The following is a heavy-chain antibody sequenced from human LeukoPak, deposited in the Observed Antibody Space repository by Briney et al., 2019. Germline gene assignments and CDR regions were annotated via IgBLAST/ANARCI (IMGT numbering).Heavy chain of an antibody. CDR1: GASISDYY. J-gene: IGHJ4*02. CDR3: ARGGVYSSGYFDF. CDR2: IYYSGTT. D-gene: IGHD3-22*01. Sequence: PSETLSLTCTVSGASISDYYWSWIRQPPGKGLEWIGYIYYSGTTNYNPSLKSRVTISLDTSKNQFSLRLSSVTAADTAVYYCARGGVYSSGYFDFWGQGTLVTVSS. V-gene: IGHV4-59*01.